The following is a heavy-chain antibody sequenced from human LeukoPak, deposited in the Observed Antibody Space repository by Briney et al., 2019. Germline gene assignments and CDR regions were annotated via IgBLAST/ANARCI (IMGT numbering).Heavy chain of an antibody. CDR3: ASDYFDRTGYYGFIY. V-gene: IGHV4-59*12. Sequence: SETLSLTCTVSGGSISSYYWSWIRQPPRKGLEWIGYIYYSGSTNYNPSLKSRVSMSVDTSKKQFSLRLSSVTAADTAIYYCASDYFDRTGYYGFIYWGQGSLVTISS. D-gene: IGHD3-22*01. J-gene: IGHJ4*02. CDR1: GGSISSYY. CDR2: IYYSGST.